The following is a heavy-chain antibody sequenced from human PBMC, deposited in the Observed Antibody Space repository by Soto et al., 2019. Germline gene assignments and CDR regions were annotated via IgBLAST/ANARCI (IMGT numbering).Heavy chain of an antibody. V-gene: IGHV4-59*08. Sequence: PSETLSLTCTVSGGSISSYYWSWIRQPPGKGLEWIGYIYYSGSTNYNPSLKSRVTISVDTSKNQFSLKLSSVTAADTAVYYCARRRNHPAAGYGFDIWGQGTMVTVPS. J-gene: IGHJ3*02. D-gene: IGHD6-13*01. CDR2: IYYSGST. CDR3: ARRRNHPAAGYGFDI. CDR1: GGSISSYY.